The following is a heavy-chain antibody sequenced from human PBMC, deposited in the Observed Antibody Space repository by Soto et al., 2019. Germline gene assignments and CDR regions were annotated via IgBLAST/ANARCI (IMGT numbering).Heavy chain of an antibody. D-gene: IGHD2-2*01. Sequence: QVQLVQSGAEVKKLGSSVKVSCKASGGTFSSYAISWVRQAPGQGLEWMGGIIPIFGTANYAQKFQGRVTITAAESTSTAYMELSSLRSEDTAVYYCARVNARYRNYYYYGMDVWGQGTTVTVSS. CDR2: IIPIFGTA. CDR3: ARVNARYRNYYYYGMDV. CDR1: GGTFSSYA. J-gene: IGHJ6*02. V-gene: IGHV1-69*12.